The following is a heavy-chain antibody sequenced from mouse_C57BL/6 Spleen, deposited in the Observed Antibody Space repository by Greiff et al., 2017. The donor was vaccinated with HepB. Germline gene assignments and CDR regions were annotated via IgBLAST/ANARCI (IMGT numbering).Heavy chain of an antibody. J-gene: IGHJ4*01. CDR3: ARRMELGAYYAMDY. Sequence: QVQLKESGAELARPGASVKLSCKASGYTFTSYGISWVKQRTGQGLEWIGEIYPRSGNTYYNEKFKGKATLTADKSSSTAYMELRSLTSEDSAVYFCARRMELGAYYAMDYWGQGTSVTVSS. CDR2: IYPRSGNT. D-gene: IGHD4-1*01. V-gene: IGHV1-81*01. CDR1: GYTFTSYG.